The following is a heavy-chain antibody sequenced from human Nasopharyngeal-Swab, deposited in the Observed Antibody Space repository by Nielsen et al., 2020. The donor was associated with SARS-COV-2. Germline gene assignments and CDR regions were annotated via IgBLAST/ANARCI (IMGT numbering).Heavy chain of an antibody. D-gene: IGHD5-18*01. CDR3: ARGTAMGMYNWFDP. V-gene: IGHV4-30-2*01. J-gene: IGHJ5*02. CDR1: GGSISSGGYS. Sequence: SKTLSLTCAVSGGSISSGGYSWSWIRQPPGKGLEWIGYIYHSGSTYYNPSLKSRVTISVDRSKNQFSLKLSSVTAADTAVYYCARGTAMGMYNWFDPWGQGTLVTVSS. CDR2: IYHSGST.